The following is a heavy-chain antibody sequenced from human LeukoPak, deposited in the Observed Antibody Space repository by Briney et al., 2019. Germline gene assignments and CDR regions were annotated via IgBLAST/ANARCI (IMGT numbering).Heavy chain of an antibody. CDR3: ARDYRMVRGAIRYYYYGMDV. D-gene: IGHD3-10*01. CDR1: GYTFTGYY. V-gene: IGHV1-2*04. Sequence: ASVKVSCKASGYTFTGYYMHWVRQAPGQGLEWMGWINPNSGGTNYAQKFQGWVTTTRDTSISTAYMELSRLRSDDTAVYYCARDYRMVRGAIRYYYYGMDVWGQGTTVTVSS. J-gene: IGHJ6*02. CDR2: INPNSGGT.